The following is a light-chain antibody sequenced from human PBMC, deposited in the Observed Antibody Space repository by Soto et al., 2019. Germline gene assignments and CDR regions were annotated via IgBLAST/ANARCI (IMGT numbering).Light chain of an antibody. V-gene: IGLV2-14*01. CDR2: DVS. Sequence: QSALAQPASVSGSPGQPITISCTGTSSDVGSFDSVAWYQHNPGKAPKLTIYDVSNRPSGVSSRFSGSKSGNTASLSISGLQTEDEANYYCSSFTTSSTLVFGTGTKVTVL. CDR1: SSDVGSFDS. CDR3: SSFTTSSTLV. J-gene: IGLJ1*01.